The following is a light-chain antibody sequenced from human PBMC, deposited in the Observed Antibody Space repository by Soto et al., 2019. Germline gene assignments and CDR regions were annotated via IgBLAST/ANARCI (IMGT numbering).Light chain of an antibody. CDR3: SSYTSSSTGV. V-gene: IGLV2-14*01. CDR2: DVS. Sequence: QSALTQPASVSGSPGQSTTISCTGTSSDVGGYNFVSWYQQYPGKAPKLMIYDVSNRPSGVSNRFSGSKSGNTASLTISGLQAEDEADYYCSSYTSSSTGVFGTGTKLTVL. J-gene: IGLJ1*01. CDR1: SSDVGGYNF.